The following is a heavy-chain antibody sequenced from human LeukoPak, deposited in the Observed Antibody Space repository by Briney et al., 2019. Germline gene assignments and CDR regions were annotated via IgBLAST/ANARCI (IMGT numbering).Heavy chain of an antibody. V-gene: IGHV4-34*01. D-gene: IGHD2-2*01. Sequence: KPSETLSLTCAVYGGSFSGYYWSWIRQPPGKGLEWIGEINHSGSTNYNPSLKSRVTISVDTSKNQFSLKLSSVTAADTAVYYCARLGYCSSTSCYDDYWGQGTLVTVSS. CDR1: GGSFSGYY. J-gene: IGHJ4*02. CDR2: INHSGST. CDR3: ARLGYCSSTSCYDDY.